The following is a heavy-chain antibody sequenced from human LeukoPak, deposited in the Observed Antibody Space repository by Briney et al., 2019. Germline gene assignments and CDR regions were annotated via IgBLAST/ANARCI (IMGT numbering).Heavy chain of an antibody. CDR2: LNTDGSTT. CDR3: AREAPLYYYDSSGYRPPFDY. D-gene: IGHD3-22*01. V-gene: IGHV3-74*01. CDR1: GFTVSSYW. J-gene: IGHJ4*02. Sequence: GGSLRLSCAASGFTVSSYWMHWVRLAPGKGLVWVLRLNTDGSTTSYADSVKGRFTISRDNAKNTLYLQMNSLRAEDTAVYYCAREAPLYYYDSSGYRPPFDYWGQGTLVTVSS.